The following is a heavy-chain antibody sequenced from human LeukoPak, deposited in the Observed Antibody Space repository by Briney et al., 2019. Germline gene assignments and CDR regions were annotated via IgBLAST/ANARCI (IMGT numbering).Heavy chain of an antibody. J-gene: IGHJ6*02. CDR3: AKEVSGEATGYYYYGVDV. CDR1: GFTFDDYA. CDR2: ISHNGATA. V-gene: IGHV3-9*01. D-gene: IGHD1-26*01. Sequence: GGSLRLSCEVSGFTFDDYAMHWVRQPPGKGLEWVSGISHNGATAGYADSVKGRFTISRDNAKNSLYLHMNSLRVEDTALYYCAKEVSGEATGYYYYGVDVWGPGSTVTVSS.